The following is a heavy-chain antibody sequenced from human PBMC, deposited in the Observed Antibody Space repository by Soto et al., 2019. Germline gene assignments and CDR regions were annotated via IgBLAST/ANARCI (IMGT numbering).Heavy chain of an antibody. D-gene: IGHD5-12*01. CDR3: ARGPLGRGYSGHSGGTSLQY. J-gene: IGHJ4*02. V-gene: IGHV1-2*02. CDR1: GYSFTGNY. Sequence: ASVKVSCKASGYSFTGNYIHWVRQAPGQGLEWMGWINTNSGGTNSAHKFQGRVTMTRNTSISTAYMDLSRLTSDDTALYYCARGPLGRGYSGHSGGTSLQYWGQGALVTVSS. CDR2: INTNSGGT.